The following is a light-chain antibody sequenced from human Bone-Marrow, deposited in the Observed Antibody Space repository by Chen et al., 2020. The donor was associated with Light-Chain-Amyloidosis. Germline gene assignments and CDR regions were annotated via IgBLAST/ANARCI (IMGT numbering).Light chain of an antibody. Sequence: EVVLTQSPATLSLPPGERATLSCRASQNIGGYLAWFQHRPGQTPRLLIYDASNRASGVPARFSGSGSGTDFILTISSLEPEDFAVYYCLQRDSWHPLSFGGGTKVEIK. CDR3: LQRDSWHPLS. V-gene: IGKV3-11*01. CDR2: DAS. CDR1: QNIGGY. J-gene: IGKJ4*01.